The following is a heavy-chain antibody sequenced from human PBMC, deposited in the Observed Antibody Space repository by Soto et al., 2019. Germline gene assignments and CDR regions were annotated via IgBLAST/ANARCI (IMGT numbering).Heavy chain of an antibody. CDR2: ILHSGST. V-gene: IGHV4-30-4*01. CDR3: ARAPENSQNWNPYYFDY. D-gene: IGHD1-1*01. CDR1: GVSISSGDTY. J-gene: IGHJ4*02. Sequence: QVQLQESGPRLVKPSQTLSLTCSVSGVSISSGDTYWAWIRQAPGKVLEWIGYILHSGSTYYNPSLASRPTISLDTSKNQVSLRLRSVTAADTAVYFCARAPENSQNWNPYYFDYWGQGTLVTVSP.